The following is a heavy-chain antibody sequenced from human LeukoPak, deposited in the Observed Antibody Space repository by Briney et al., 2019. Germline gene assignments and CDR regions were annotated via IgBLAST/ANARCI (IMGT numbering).Heavy chain of an antibody. D-gene: IGHD6-6*01. J-gene: IGHJ4*02. V-gene: IGHV1-69*13. Sequence: SVKVSCKASGGTFSSYAISWVRQAPGQGLEWMGGIIPIFGTANYAQKFQGRVTITADESTSTAYMELSSLRSEDTAVYYCARDRLNPYSSSSVGYFDYWGQGTLVTVSS. CDR1: GGTFSSYA. CDR2: IIPIFGTA. CDR3: ARDRLNPYSSSSVGYFDY.